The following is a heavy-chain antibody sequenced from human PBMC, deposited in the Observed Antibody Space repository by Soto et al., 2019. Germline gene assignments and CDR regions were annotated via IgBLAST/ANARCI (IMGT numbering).Heavy chain of an antibody. CDR2: IWYDGSNK. Sequence: QVQLVESGGGVVQPGRSLRLSCAASGFTFSSYGMHWVRQAPGKGLEWVAVIWYDGSNKYYADSVKGRFTISRDNSKNTLYLPMKSLSAEDTAVYYCARGGLTDYFAYWGQGTLVTVSS. CDR1: GFTFSSYG. D-gene: IGHD2-21*02. CDR3: ARGGLTDYFAY. V-gene: IGHV3-33*01. J-gene: IGHJ4*02.